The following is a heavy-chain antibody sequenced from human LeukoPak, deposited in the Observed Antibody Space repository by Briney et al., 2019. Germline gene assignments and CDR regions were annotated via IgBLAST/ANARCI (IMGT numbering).Heavy chain of an antibody. CDR1: RFTFSGST. D-gene: IGHD6-19*01. CDR2: IWYDGSNK. V-gene: IGHV3-33*01. J-gene: IGHJ5*02. Sequence: PGGSLRLSCAAPRFTFSGSTIHSGRQAPGKGLEWVAVIWYDGSNKYYADSVKGRFTISRDNSKNTLYLQMNSLRAEDTAVYYCAREPGYSSGWYALDPWGQGTLVTVSS. CDR3: AREPGYSSGWYALDP.